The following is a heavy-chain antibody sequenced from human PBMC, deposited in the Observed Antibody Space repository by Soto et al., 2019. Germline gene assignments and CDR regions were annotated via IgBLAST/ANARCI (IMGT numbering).Heavy chain of an antibody. V-gene: IGHV1-18*01. CDR3: ARLESYDYIWGSYRPNY. D-gene: IGHD3-16*02. J-gene: IGHJ4*02. CDR1: GYTFTSYG. CDR2: ISAYNGNT. Sequence: ASVKVSCKASGYTFTSYGISWVRQAPGQGLEWMGWISAYNGNTNYAQKLQGRVTMTTDTSTSTAYMELRSLRSDDTAVYYCARLESYDYIWGSYRPNYWGQGTLVTVAS.